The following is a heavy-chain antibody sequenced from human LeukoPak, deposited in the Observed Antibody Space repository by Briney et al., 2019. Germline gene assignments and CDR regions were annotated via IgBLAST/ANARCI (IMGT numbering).Heavy chain of an antibody. D-gene: IGHD2-2*01. CDR2: IYPGDSDT. J-gene: IGHJ3*02. CDR1: GYSFTSYW. CDR3: ARRLLPAASGAFDI. Sequence: GESLKISCKGSGYSFTSYWIAWVRQMPGRGLEWMGIIYPGDSDTRYSPSFQGQVTISADKSISTAYVQWSSLKASDTAIYYCARRLLPAASGAFDIWARGQSSPSLQ. V-gene: IGHV5-51*01.